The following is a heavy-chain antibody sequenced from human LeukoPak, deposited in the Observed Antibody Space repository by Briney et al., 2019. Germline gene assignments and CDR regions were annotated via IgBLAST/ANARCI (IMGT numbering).Heavy chain of an antibody. CDR2: IIPMFGTA. J-gene: IGHJ4*02. V-gene: IGHV1-69*06. CDR1: GYTFIHHY. D-gene: IGHD2-2*01. CDR3: ASGRTDIVVVPATLRNYFFDY. Sequence: VASVKVSCKASGYTFIHHYIHWVRQAPGQGLEWMGGIIPMFGTANYAQKFQGRVTISADKSTSTAYMELSSLRSEDTAVYYCASGRTDIVVVPATLRNYFFDYWGQGTLVTVSS.